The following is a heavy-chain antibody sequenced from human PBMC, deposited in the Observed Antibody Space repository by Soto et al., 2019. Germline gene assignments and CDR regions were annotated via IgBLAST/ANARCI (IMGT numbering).Heavy chain of an antibody. Sequence: QVQLVESGGGVVQPGRSLRLSCAASGFTFSSYAMHWVRQAPGNGLEWVAVIWYDGSNKNYADSVKGRFTISRDNSESTLDLQMNILIPEYTAVYYCAKARHGSGTDSYFDYWGQGILVTVSS. J-gene: IGHJ4*02. CDR1: GFTFSSYA. CDR3: AKARHGSGTDSYFDY. CDR2: IWYDGSNK. V-gene: IGHV3-30*18. D-gene: IGHD3-10*01.